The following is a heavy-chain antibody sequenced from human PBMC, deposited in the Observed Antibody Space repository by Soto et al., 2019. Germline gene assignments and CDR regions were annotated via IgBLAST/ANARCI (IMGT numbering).Heavy chain of an antibody. D-gene: IGHD6-19*01. Sequence: SETLSLTCAVYGGSFSGYYWSWIRQPPGKGLEWIGEINHSGSTNYNPSLKSRVTISVDTSKNQFSLKLSSVTAADTAVYYCARSRGATKTHKQWLGLGSGRYMDVWGKGTTVTVSS. J-gene: IGHJ6*03. CDR2: INHSGST. CDR3: ARSRGATKTHKQWLGLGSGRYMDV. CDR1: GGSFSGYY. V-gene: IGHV4-34*01.